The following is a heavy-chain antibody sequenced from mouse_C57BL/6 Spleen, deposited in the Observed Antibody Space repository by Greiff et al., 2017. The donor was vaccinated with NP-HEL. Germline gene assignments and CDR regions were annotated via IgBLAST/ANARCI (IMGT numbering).Heavy chain of an antibody. CDR2: IDPETGGT. D-gene: IGHD1-1*01. Sequence: QVHVKQSGAELVRPGASVTLSCKASGYTFTDYEMHWVKQTPVHGLEWIGAIDPETGGTAYNQKFKGKAILTADKSSSTAYMELRSLTSEDSAVYYCTRGRYYYGTMDYWGQGTSVTVSS. CDR3: TRGRYYYGTMDY. J-gene: IGHJ4*01. CDR1: GYTFTDYE. V-gene: IGHV1-15*01.